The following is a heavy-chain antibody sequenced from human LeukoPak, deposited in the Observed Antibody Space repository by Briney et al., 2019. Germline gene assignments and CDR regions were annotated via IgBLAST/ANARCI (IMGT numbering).Heavy chain of an antibody. D-gene: IGHD6-19*01. CDR1: GFTVSSDY. V-gene: IGHV3-53*01. J-gene: IGHJ4*02. CDR2: IYSDGST. Sequence: GGSLRLSCAAPGFTVSSDYMSWVRQAPGKGLEWVSVIYSDGSTYYADSVKGRLTISRDNSKNTLYLQMNSLRLEDTAAYYCARVGTQWLKGYFDYWGQGTLVTVSS. CDR3: ARVGTQWLKGYFDY.